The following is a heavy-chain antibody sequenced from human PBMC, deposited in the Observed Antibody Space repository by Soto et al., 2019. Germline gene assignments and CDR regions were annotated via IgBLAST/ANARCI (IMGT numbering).Heavy chain of an antibody. Sequence: QLVESEGGLVQPGGSLRLSCEASGFIFTTSDMSWVRQAPGKGLEWVSSITTTGDTTHYADSVRGRFTISRDKARKSVYLQINSLRGGDQAGYFFGKGGGGAHGYWGQGTLVAVSS. D-gene: IGHD3-16*01. J-gene: IGHJ4*02. CDR3: GKGGGGAHGY. V-gene: IGHV3-23*04. CDR2: ITTTGDTT. CDR1: GFIFTTSD.